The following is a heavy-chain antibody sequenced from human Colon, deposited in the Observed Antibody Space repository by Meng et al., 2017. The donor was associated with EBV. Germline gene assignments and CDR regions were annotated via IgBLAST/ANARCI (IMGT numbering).Heavy chain of an antibody. J-gene: IGHJ4*02. V-gene: IGHV4-4*02. CDR1: GASIGSSYW. Sequence: QVQLQESGPGLVKPSGTLSLICAVSGASIGSSYWWTWVRQPPEKGLEWIGEIYHSGSTNYNPSLKSRLTLSVDKSKSQFSLELISVTAADTAVYYCARGGRFGSGRYALDYWGQGTLVTVSS. CDR2: IYHSGST. CDR3: ARGGRFGSGRYALDY. D-gene: IGHD3-10*01.